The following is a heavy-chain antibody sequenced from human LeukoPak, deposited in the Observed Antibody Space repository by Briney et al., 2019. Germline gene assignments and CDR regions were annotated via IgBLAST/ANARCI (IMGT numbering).Heavy chain of an antibody. CDR1: GFTFSDYY. Sequence: PGGSLRLSCAASGFTFSDYYMSWIRQAPGKGLEWVSYISSSGSTIYYADSVKGRFTISRDNAKNSLYLQMNSLRAEDTAVYYCARAIRYSSSSPEYFQHWGQGTLVTVSS. D-gene: IGHD6-6*01. V-gene: IGHV3-11*04. J-gene: IGHJ1*01. CDR2: ISSSGSTI. CDR3: ARAIRYSSSSPEYFQH.